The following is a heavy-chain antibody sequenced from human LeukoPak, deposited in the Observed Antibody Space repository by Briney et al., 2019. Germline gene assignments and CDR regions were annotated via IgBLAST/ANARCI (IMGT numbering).Heavy chain of an antibody. CDR2: IIPIFGTA. CDR3: ARDLLYIMEDYYDSSGTLDY. V-gene: IGHV1-69*05. Sequence: SVKVSCKASGGTFSSYAISWVRQAPGQGLEWMGRIIPIFGTANYAQKFQGRVTITTDESTSTAYMELSSLRSEDTAVYYCARDLLYIMEDYYDSSGTLDYRGQGTLVTVSS. CDR1: GGTFSSYA. J-gene: IGHJ4*02. D-gene: IGHD3-22*01.